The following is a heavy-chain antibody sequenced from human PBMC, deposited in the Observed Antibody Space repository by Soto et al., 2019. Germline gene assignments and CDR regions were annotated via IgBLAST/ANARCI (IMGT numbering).Heavy chain of an antibody. J-gene: IGHJ1*01. CDR3: AKDPHELLPDAEYFQH. V-gene: IGHV3-23*01. CDR1: GFTFSSYA. CDR2: ISGSGGST. D-gene: IGHD2-15*01. Sequence: GGSLRLSCAASGFTFSSYAMIWVRQAPGKGLEWVSAISGSGGSTYYADSVKGRFTISRDNSKNTLYLQMNSLRAEDTAVYYCAKDPHELLPDAEYFQHWGQGTLVTVSS.